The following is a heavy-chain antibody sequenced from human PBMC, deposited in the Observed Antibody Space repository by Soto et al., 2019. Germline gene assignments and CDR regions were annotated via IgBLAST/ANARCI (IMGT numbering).Heavy chain of an antibody. J-gene: IGHJ4*02. CDR2: TSSVGNT. CDR3: ARGRVRGSGCYTAFDF. Sequence: PSETMSLTCSVSGASIDNDDFYWSWIRQPPGKGLQWMGYTSSVGNTFYNPSLRSRLIIALDTSTNRFSLRLRSVTAADTAVYYCARGRVRGSGCYTAFDFWGLGTLVTVSS. V-gene: IGHV4-30-4*01. CDR1: GASIDNDDFY. D-gene: IGHD6-19*01.